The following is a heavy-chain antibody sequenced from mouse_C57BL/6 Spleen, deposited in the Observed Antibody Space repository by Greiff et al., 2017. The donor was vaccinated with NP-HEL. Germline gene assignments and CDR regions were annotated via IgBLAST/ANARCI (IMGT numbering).Heavy chain of an antibody. CDR2: IDPEDGDT. V-gene: IGHV14-1*01. CDR1: GFNIKDYY. J-gene: IGHJ3*01. Sequence: DVQLQESGAELVRPGASVKLSCTASGFNIKDYYMHWVKQRPEQGLEWIGRIDPEDGDTEYAPKFQGKATMTADTSSNTAYLQLSSLTSEDTAVYYCTTVYYGYDEAWFAYWGQGTLVTVSA. D-gene: IGHD2-2*01. CDR3: TTVYYGYDEAWFAY.